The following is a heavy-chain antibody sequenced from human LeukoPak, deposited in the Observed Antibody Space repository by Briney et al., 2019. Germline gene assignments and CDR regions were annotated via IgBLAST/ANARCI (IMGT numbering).Heavy chain of an antibody. CDR3: ARDGEYSGYDTFDY. CDR2: ISSDSGTI. Sequence: GGSLRLSCAASGFTFSGYSMNWVRQAPGKGLEWVSYISSDSGTIYYADSVKGRFTISRDNSKNTLYLQMNSLRAEDTAVYYCARDGEYSGYDTFDYWGQGTLVTVSS. D-gene: IGHD5-12*01. CDR1: GFTFSGYS. V-gene: IGHV3-48*01. J-gene: IGHJ4*02.